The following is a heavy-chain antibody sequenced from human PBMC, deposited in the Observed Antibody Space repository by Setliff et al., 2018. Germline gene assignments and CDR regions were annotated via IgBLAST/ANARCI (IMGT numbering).Heavy chain of an antibody. Sequence: SETLSLTCTVSGGSITSGRYYWGWIRQPPGQGLEWIASIHYSENTYYNPSLKTRVTISVDTSKNQFSLKLSFVTAADTAVYYCARMAVRVASRPSSPLEYYYYMDFWGKGATVTVSS. J-gene: IGHJ6*03. V-gene: IGHV4-39*01. CDR3: ARMAVRVASRPSSPLEYYYYMDF. CDR1: GGSITSGRYY. CDR2: IHYSENT. D-gene: IGHD6-6*01.